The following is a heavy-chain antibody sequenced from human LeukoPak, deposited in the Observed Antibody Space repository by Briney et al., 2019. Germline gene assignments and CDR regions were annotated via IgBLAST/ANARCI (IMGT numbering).Heavy chain of an antibody. CDR2: IKQDGSET. J-gene: IGHJ4*02. CDR1: GFTFSNYW. CDR3: ARDAMRGGDLDN. Sequence: GGSLRLSCAASGFTFSNYWMHWVRQAPGKGPEWVADIKQDGSETYYLDSLKGRFTISRDNTKNSLDLQMNSLRAEDTAIYYCARDAMRGGDLDNWGQGTLVTVSS. V-gene: IGHV3-7*03. D-gene: IGHD3-16*01.